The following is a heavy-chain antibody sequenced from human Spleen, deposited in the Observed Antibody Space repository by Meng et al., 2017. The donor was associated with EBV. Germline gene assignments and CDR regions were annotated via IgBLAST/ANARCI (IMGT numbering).Heavy chain of an antibody. V-gene: IGHV4-4*02. CDR1: GGSISSSNW. D-gene: IGHD6-19*01. CDR2: IYRSGSS. Sequence: VPLEESGPGLGKPSGTLSLTCAVSGGSISSSNWWSWVRQPPGKGLEWIGEIYRSGSSNYNPSLQSRVTISVDTSKNQFSLKLSSVTAADTAIYYCARGSTGWSRGDDWFDPWGQGTLVTVSS. J-gene: IGHJ5*02. CDR3: ARGSTGWSRGDDWFDP.